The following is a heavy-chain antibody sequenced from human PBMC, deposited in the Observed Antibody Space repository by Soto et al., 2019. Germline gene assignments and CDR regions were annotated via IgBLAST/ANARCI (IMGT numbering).Heavy chain of an antibody. D-gene: IGHD3-10*01. V-gene: IGHV4-59*08. CDR1: GGSITNYY. CDR2: INYDGYA. Sequence: QVQLQESGPGLVKPSETLSLTCTVSGGSITNYYCSWFRQPPGKGLEWIGYINYDGYAAYNLALKRRVSMSMETSKNRSSLMLESVTATEAAVYYCARRGFGPLHGVVDVWGQGTTVIVSS. J-gene: IGHJ6*02. CDR3: ARRGFGPLHGVVDV.